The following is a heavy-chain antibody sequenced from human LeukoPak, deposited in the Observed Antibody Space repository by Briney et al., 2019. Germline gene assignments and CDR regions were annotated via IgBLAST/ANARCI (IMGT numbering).Heavy chain of an antibody. Sequence: GGSLRLSCAASGFTFSKHGMDWVRQAPGKGLEWVSYISSSGSTIYYADSVKGRFTISRDNAKNSLYLQMNSLRAEDTAVYYCAKKRPPILTGYYNDYFDYWGQGTLVTVSS. CDR2: ISSSGSTI. V-gene: IGHV3-48*04. CDR3: AKKRPPILTGYYNDYFDY. D-gene: IGHD3-9*01. CDR1: GFTFSKHG. J-gene: IGHJ4*02.